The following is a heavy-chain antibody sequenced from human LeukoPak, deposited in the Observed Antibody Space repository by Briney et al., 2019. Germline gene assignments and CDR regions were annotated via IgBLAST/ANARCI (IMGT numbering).Heavy chain of an antibody. CDR2: IYYSGST. V-gene: IGHV4-39*01. CDR3: ASRRNWFDP. J-gene: IGHJ5*02. Sequence: PSETLSLTCTVSGGSISSSSYYWGWIRQPPGKGLEWIGSIYYSGSTYYNPSLKSRVTISVYTSKNQFSLKLSSVTAADTAVYYCASRRNWFDPWGQGTLVTVSS. CDR1: GGSISSSSYY.